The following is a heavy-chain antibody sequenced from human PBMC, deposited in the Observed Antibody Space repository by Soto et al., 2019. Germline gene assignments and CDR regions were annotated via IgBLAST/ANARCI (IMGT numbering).Heavy chain of an antibody. Sequence: ASVKVSCKASGYTFTGYYMHWVRQAPGQGLEWMGWINPNSGGTNYAQKFQGWVTMTRDTSISTAYMELSRLRSDDTAVYYCARSTLPIYDSSGYYKNWFDPWGQGTLVTVSS. D-gene: IGHD3-22*01. CDR3: ARSTLPIYDSSGYYKNWFDP. CDR2: INPNSGGT. V-gene: IGHV1-2*04. CDR1: GYTFTGYY. J-gene: IGHJ5*02.